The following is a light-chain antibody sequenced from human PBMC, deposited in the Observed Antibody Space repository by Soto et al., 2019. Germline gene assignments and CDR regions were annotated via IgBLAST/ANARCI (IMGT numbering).Light chain of an antibody. J-gene: IGLJ2*01. CDR2: ANN. Sequence: QSVLTQPPSVSGAPGQRVTISCTGSTSNIGAPFDVHWYQHLPGTAPRLLIYANNNRPSGVPDRFSGSKSGTSASLAITGLQAEDEADYYCQSFDSRLSAPVFGGGTKLTVL. CDR3: QSFDSRLSAPV. CDR1: TSNIGAPFD. V-gene: IGLV1-40*01.